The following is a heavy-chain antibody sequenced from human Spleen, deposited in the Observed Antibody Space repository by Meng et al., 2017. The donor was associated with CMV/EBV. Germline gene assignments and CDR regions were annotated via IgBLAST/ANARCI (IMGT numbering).Heavy chain of an antibody. CDR3: ARVSIKPPYCSSTSCYNPFDP. D-gene: IGHD2-2*02. Sequence: GYYWSWIRQPPGKGLEWIGEINHSGSTNYNPSLKSRVTISVDTSKNQFSLQLSSVTAADTAVYYCARVSIKPPYCSSTSCYNPFDPWGQGTLVTVSS. CDR1: GYY. CDR2: INHSGST. V-gene: IGHV4-34*01. J-gene: IGHJ5*02.